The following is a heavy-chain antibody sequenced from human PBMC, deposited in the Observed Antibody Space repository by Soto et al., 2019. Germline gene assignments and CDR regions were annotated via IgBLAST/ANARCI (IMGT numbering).Heavy chain of an antibody. Sequence: EVQLVESGGGLVQPGGSLRLSCAASGFTVSNNYMRWVRQAPGKGLEWVSLIYSGGATYYADSVKGRFTISRDNYKNTLYLQMNSLGAEDPAVYYCARDGTCNWVGGQGILVTVSS. CDR1: GFTVSNNY. V-gene: IGHV3-66*01. J-gene: IGHJ4*02. CDR2: IYSGGAT. CDR3: ARDGTCNWV. D-gene: IGHD1-1*01.